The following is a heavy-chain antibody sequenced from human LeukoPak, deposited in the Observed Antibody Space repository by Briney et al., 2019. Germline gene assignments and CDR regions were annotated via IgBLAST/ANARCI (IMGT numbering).Heavy chain of an antibody. CDR2: IRYDGSNK. J-gene: IGHJ4*02. V-gene: IGHV3-30*02. CDR3: ARVQGGGYRTADS. Sequence: GGSLRLSCAASGFTFSTYDMHWVRQAPGKGLEWVAFIRYDGSNKYYADSVKGRFTISRDNSKNSLYLQMNSLRAEDTAMYYCARVQGGGYRTADSWDQGTLVTVSS. CDR1: GFTFSTYD. D-gene: IGHD6-19*01.